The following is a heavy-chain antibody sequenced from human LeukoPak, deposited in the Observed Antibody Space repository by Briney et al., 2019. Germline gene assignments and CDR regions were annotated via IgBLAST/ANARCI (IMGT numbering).Heavy chain of an antibody. Sequence: GGSLRLSCAASGFIFGSFGMHWVRQAPGKGLEWVAVISYDGSNEYCADSVKGRFTISRDNSKNTLYLQMNSLRTEDTAVYYCARANPLIVGARAGGPFDFWGQGTMVTVSS. J-gene: IGHJ3*01. CDR3: ARANPLIVGARAGGPFDF. D-gene: IGHD1-26*01. CDR2: ISYDGSNE. V-gene: IGHV3-30*03. CDR1: GFIFGSFG.